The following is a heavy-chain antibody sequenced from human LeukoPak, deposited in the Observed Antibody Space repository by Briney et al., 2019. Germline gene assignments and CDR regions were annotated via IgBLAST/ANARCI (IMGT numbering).Heavy chain of an antibody. Sequence: GGSLRLSCAASGFTFSSYAMSWVRQAPGKGLEWVSAISGSGGSTYYVDSVKGRFTISRDNSKNTLYLQMNSLRAEDTAVYYCAKGGYYYDSSLSLWGQGTLVTVSS. CDR3: AKGGYYYDSSLSL. CDR2: ISGSGGST. CDR1: GFTFSSYA. D-gene: IGHD3-22*01. J-gene: IGHJ4*02. V-gene: IGHV3-23*01.